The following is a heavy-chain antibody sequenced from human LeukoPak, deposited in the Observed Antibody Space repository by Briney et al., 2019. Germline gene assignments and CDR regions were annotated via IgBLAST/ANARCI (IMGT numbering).Heavy chain of an antibody. D-gene: IGHD3-22*01. CDR1: GYTFTGYY. CDR2: INPNSGGT. Sequence: ASVKVSCKASGYTFTGYYMHWVRQAPGQGLEWMGWINPNSGGTNYAQKFQSRVTMTRDTSISTAYMELSRLRSDDTAVYYCAKTAAPYYYDSSGYYSDYWGQGTLVTVSS. CDR3: AKTAAPYYYDSSGYYSDY. V-gene: IGHV1-2*02. J-gene: IGHJ4*02.